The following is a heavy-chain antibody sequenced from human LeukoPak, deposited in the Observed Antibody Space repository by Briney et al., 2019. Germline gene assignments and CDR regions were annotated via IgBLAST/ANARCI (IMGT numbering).Heavy chain of an antibody. CDR1: GYTFTGYY. Sequence: ASVKVSRKASGYTFTGYYMHWVRQAPGQGLEWMGWINPNSGGTNYAQKFQGRVTMTRDTSISTAYMELSRLRSDDTAVYYCARDRGVDYCSGGSCSHYYYYMDVWGKGTTVTISS. D-gene: IGHD2-15*01. CDR3: ARDRGVDYCSGGSCSHYYYYMDV. V-gene: IGHV1-2*02. CDR2: INPNSGGT. J-gene: IGHJ6*03.